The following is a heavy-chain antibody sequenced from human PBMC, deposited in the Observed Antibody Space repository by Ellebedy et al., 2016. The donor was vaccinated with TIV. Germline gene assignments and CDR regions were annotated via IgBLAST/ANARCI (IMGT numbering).Heavy chain of an antibody. CDR3: AREDYGSGSYDS. CDR2: IKQDGSEK. J-gene: IGHJ4*02. CDR1: GFTLSGYW. D-gene: IGHD3-10*01. V-gene: IGHV3-7*01. Sequence: PGGSLRLSCAASGFTLSGYWMSWVRQAPGKGLEWVANIKQDGSEKNYVDSVKGRFTISRDNAKNSLYLQMSSLRAEDTAVFFCAREDYGSGSYDSWGRGTPVTVSS.